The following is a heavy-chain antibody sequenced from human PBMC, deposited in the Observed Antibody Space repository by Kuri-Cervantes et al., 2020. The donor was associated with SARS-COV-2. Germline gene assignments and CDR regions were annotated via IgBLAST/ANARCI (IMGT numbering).Heavy chain of an antibody. CDR3: SRNFWAGYWPFDY. V-gene: IGHV3-49*03. J-gene: IGHJ4*02. Sequence: GESLKISCEASGFIFSDYALAWFRQAPGKGLEWVGFIRSKAYGETTEYAASVKGRFSISRDDSESIAYLQMNSLKTEDTAVYYCSRNFWAGYWPFDYWGQGTLVTVSS. CDR1: GFIFSDYA. D-gene: IGHD3/OR15-3a*01. CDR2: IRSKAYGETT.